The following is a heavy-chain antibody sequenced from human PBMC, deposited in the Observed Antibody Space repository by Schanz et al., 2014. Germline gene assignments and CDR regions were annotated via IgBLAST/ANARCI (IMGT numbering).Heavy chain of an antibody. CDR2: ISDNGIST. CDR3: AKDLAAVGVFDY. Sequence: EVQLLESGGGLVQPGGSLRLSCVASGFTFSSYAMSWVRQAPGKGLEWVSGISDNGISTYYADSVKGRFSISRENSKSILYLQMNSLRAEDTAVYYCAKDLAAVGVFDYWGQGSLVTVSP. V-gene: IGHV3-23*01. CDR1: GFTFSSYA. D-gene: IGHD6-13*01. J-gene: IGHJ4*02.